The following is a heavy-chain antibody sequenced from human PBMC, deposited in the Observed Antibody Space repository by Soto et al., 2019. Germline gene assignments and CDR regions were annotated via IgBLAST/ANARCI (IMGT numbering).Heavy chain of an antibody. D-gene: IGHD2-21*01. J-gene: IGHJ5*02. CDR2: ITTSSAYI. CDR1: GFTFNTYD. Sequence: EVQLVESGGGLVKPGGSLRLSCSASGFTFNTYDMNWVREAPGKGLEWVSCITTSSAYIYYAYSLKGRITISRNNAKNSLFLQMNSLSAEDTAVYYCVRSGTARLLRHSWFDTWGQGTLVTVSS. CDR3: VRSGTARLLRHSWFDT. V-gene: IGHV3-21*01.